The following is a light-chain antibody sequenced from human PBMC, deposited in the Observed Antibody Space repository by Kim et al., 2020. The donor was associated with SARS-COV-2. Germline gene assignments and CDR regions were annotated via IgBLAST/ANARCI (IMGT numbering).Light chain of an antibody. V-gene: IGKV4-1*01. CDR2: WAS. Sequence: DIVMTQSPDSLAVSLGERATINCKSSQSVLYRSSNKNYLAWYQQKPGQPPKLLIYWASTRESGVPDRFRGSGSGRDFTLTISSLQAEDVAVYYCQQYYRPPVTFGGRTKVDI. J-gene: IGKJ4*01. CDR1: QSVLYRSSNKNY. CDR3: QQYYRPPVT.